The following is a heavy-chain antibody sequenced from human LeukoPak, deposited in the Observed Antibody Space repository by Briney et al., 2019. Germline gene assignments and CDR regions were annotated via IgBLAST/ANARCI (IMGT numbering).Heavy chain of an antibody. CDR2: IYTSGST. Sequence: SETLSLTCTGSGGSMNNYYWNWIRQPAGKGLEWIGHIYTSGSTNYNPSLKSRVTISIDTSKNQFFLKLSSVTAADTAVYYCARRTDYWGQGTLVTVSS. CDR3: ARRTDY. D-gene: IGHD1-14*01. J-gene: IGHJ4*02. V-gene: IGHV4-4*07. CDR1: GGSMNNYY.